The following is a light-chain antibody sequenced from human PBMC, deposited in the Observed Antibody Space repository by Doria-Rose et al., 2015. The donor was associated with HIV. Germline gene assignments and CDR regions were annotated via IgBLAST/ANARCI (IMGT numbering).Light chain of an antibody. CDR1: QRFSSNY. V-gene: IGKV3-20*01. CDR3: HQYGTSWT. J-gene: IGKJ1*01. Sequence: TQSPGTLSLSPGERANLSCRASQRFSSNYLAWYQQKPGQDPSLLIYDGSTRATGIPDRFSASGSGTDFTLTINRLEPEDFALYYCHQYGTSWTFGQGTKVEI. CDR2: DGS.